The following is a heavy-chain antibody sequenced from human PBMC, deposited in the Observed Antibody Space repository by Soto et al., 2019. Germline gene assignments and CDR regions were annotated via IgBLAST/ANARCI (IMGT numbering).Heavy chain of an antibody. CDR1: GFTFSSYG. Sequence: QVQLVESGGGVVQPGRSLRLSCAASGFTFSSYGMHWVRQAPGKGLEWVAVIWYDGSNKYYADSVKGRFTISRDNSKNTLYLKMNSLRAEDTAVYYCAREGITGGFDYWGQRTLVTVSS. V-gene: IGHV3-33*01. J-gene: IGHJ4*02. CDR3: AREGITGGFDY. CDR2: IWYDGSNK. D-gene: IGHD1-20*01.